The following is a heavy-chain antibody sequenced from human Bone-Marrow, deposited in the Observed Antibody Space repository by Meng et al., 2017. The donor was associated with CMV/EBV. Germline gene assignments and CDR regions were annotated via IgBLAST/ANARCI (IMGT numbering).Heavy chain of an antibody. CDR1: GYTFTGYY. D-gene: IGHD2-2*01. CDR2: INPNSGGT. CDR3: AREYQLLYNWFDP. J-gene: IGHJ5*02. Sequence: ASVKVSCKASGYTFTGYYMHWVRQAPGQGLEWMGWINPNSGGTNYAQKFQGRVTMTRDTSISTAYMELSRLRSDDTAVYYCAREYQLLYNWFDPWAQGTLVTVSS. V-gene: IGHV1-2*02.